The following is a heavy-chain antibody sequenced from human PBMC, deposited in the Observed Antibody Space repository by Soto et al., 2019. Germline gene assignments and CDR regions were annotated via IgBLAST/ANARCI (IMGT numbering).Heavy chain of an antibody. J-gene: IGHJ6*02. V-gene: IGHV4-61*01. CDR3: ARDGVYDYVWGSYRSYYYGMDV. CDR1: GGSVSSGSYY. D-gene: IGHD3-16*02. Sequence: TLSLTCTVSGGSVSSGSYYWSWIRQPPGKRLEWIGYIYYSGSTNYNPSLKSRVTISVDTSKNQFSLKLSSVTAADTAVYYCARDGVYDYVWGSYRSYYYGMDVWGQGTTVTVSS. CDR2: IYYSGST.